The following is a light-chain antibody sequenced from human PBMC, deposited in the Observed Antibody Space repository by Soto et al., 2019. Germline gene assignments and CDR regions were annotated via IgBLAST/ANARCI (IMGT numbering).Light chain of an antibody. Sequence: DIQMTQSPSSLSASVGDRVTITCRASQSISNYLNWYQQKPGKAPKLLIYAASSLQSGVPSRFSGSGSGTDFTLTSSSLQPEDFATYYCQQSYSTPLTFGPGTKVDI. V-gene: IGKV1-39*01. CDR3: QQSYSTPLT. CDR2: AAS. CDR1: QSISNY. J-gene: IGKJ3*01.